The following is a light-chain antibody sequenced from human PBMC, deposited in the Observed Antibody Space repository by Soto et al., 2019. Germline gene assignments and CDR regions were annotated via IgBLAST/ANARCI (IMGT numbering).Light chain of an antibody. CDR1: SSDVGGYNY. CDR3: SSYTSASALGI. V-gene: IGLV2-14*01. Sequence: QSALTQPASVSGSPGQSITISCTGTSSDVGGYNYVSWYQQHPGKAPRLMIYAASNRPSGVSHRFSGSRSGNTASLTISGLQAEDEAHYYCSSYTSASALGIFGGGTKLTVL. CDR2: AAS. J-gene: IGLJ2*01.